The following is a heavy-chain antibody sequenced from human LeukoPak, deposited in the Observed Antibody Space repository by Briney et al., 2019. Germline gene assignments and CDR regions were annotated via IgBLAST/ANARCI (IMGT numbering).Heavy chain of an antibody. CDR1: GFTFSSYE. Sequence: GGSLRLSCAASGFTFSSYEMNWVRQAPGKGREWGSYISSSGSTIYYADAFKGRFTISRDNAKNTLYLQMDSLRAEDTAVYYCARDLHRWELPDYWGQGTLVTVSS. D-gene: IGHD1-26*01. CDR3: ARDLHRWELPDY. J-gene: IGHJ4*02. V-gene: IGHV3-48*03. CDR2: ISSSGSTI.